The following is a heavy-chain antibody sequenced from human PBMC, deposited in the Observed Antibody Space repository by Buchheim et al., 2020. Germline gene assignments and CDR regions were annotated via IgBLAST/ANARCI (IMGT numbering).Heavy chain of an antibody. CDR1: GFTFSSYA. J-gene: IGHJ4*02. CDR3: AKGGGSGWYGG. V-gene: IGHV3-23*01. D-gene: IGHD6-19*01. Sequence: EVQLLESGGGLVQPGGSLRLSCAASGFTFSSYAMSWARHAPGKGLEWVSSISGSDYTTYYGDSVKGRFTIYRDNAKTTLFLQLNSVRAEDTAVYDCAKGGGSGWYGGWGQGTL. CDR2: ISGSDYTT.